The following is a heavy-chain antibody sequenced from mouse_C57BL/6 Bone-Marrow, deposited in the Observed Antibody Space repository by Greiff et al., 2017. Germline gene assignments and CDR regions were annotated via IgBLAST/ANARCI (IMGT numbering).Heavy chain of an antibody. V-gene: IGHV1-81*01. J-gene: IGHJ4*01. CDR1: GYTFTSYG. CDR2: IYPRSGNT. Sequence: QVQLQQSGAELARPGASVKLSCKASGYTFTSYGISWVKQSTGQGLEWIGEIYPRSGNTYYNEKFKGKATLTADKSSSTAYMELRSLTSEDSAVDFCANYDAYYYAMDYWGQGTSVTVSS. D-gene: IGHD2-4*01. CDR3: ANYDAYYYAMDY.